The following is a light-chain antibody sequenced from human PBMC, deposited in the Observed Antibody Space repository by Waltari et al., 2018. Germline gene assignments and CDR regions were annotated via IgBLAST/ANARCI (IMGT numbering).Light chain of an antibody. CDR2: DVT. J-gene: IGLJ2*01. Sequence: QSALTQPASVSGSPGQSITISCTGTSRDVGGYNYVPWYQQYPGKAPKLMIYDVTKRPSGVSNHFSGSKSGNTASLTISGLQAEDEADYYCCSYVGSSTPGVLFGGGTKLTVL. V-gene: IGLV2-23*02. CDR3: CSYVGSSTPGVL. CDR1: SRDVGGYNY.